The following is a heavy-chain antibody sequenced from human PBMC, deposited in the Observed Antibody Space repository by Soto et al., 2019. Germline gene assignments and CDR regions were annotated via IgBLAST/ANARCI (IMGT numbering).Heavy chain of an antibody. D-gene: IGHD3-3*01. J-gene: IGHJ6*03. CDR3: ARGGNYDFWSGYSAPYYYYYMDV. CDR2: MNPNSGNT. CDR1: GYTFTSYD. Sequence: QVQLVQSGAEVKKPGASVKVSCKASGYTFTSYDINWVRQATGQGIEWMGWMNPNSGNTGYAQKFQGRVTMTRNTSISTAYMELSSLRSEDTAVYYCARGGNYDFWSGYSAPYYYYYMDVWGKGTTVTVSS. V-gene: IGHV1-8*01.